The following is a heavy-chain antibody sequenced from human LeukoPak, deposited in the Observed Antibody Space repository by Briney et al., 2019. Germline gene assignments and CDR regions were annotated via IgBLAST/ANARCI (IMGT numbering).Heavy chain of an antibody. Sequence: GGSLRLSCAASGFTFSSYGMSWVRQAPGKGLEWVSAISGSGGSTYYADSVKGRFTISRDNSKNTLYLQMNSLRAEDTAVYYCARGGFCSGGSCPVDYYYYMDVWGKGTTVTVSS. CDR1: GFTFSSYG. CDR2: ISGSGGST. J-gene: IGHJ6*03. D-gene: IGHD2-15*01. CDR3: ARGGFCSGGSCPVDYYYYMDV. V-gene: IGHV3-23*01.